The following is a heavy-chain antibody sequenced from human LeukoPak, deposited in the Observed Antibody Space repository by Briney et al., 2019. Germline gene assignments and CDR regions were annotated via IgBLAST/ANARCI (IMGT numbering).Heavy chain of an antibody. V-gene: IGHV3-7*05. J-gene: IGHJ4*02. CDR2: IKQDGSEK. CDR3: AREAGIPPSTQQWPTSVDY. Sequence: GGSLRLSCVASGFTFSSSWMSWVRQAPGKGLEWVANIKQDGSEKYCVDSVKGRFTISRDNAKNSLYLQMKSLRAEDTAVYYCAREAGIPPSTQQWPTSVDYWGQGTLVTVSP. CDR1: GFTFSSSW. D-gene: IGHD5-18*01.